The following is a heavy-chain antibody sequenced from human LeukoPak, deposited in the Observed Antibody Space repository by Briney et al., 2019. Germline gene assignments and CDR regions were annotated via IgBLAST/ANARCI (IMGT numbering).Heavy chain of an antibody. J-gene: IGHJ4*02. V-gene: IGHV4-34*01. CDR3: ARSDSSGYFDY. Sequence: PSETLSLTCAVYGGSFSGYYWSWIRQPPGKGLERIGEINHSGSTNYNPSLKSRVTISVDTSKNQFSLKLSSVTAADTAVYYCARSDSSGYFDYWGQGTLVTVSS. CDR2: INHSGST. D-gene: IGHD3-22*01. CDR1: GGSFSGYY.